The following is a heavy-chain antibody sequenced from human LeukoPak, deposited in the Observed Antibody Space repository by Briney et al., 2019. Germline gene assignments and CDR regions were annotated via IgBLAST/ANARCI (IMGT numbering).Heavy chain of an antibody. D-gene: IGHD6-13*01. CDR3: ARERRGYSSSWYNAFDI. V-gene: IGHV3-48*03. J-gene: IGHJ3*02. CDR1: EFTFSTYE. CDR2: ISTTGNNI. Sequence: GGSLRLSCAASEFTFSTYEMNWVRQAPGKGLEWISYISTTGNNIYYADSVKGRFTISRDNAKNSLYLQMNSLRAEDTAVYYCARERRGYSSSWYNAFDIWGQGTMVTVSS.